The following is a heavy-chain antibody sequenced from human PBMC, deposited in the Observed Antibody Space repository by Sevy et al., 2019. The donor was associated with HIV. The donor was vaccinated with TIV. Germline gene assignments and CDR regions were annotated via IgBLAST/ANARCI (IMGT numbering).Heavy chain of an antibody. CDR2: ISGSGGST. D-gene: IGHD2-2*01. CDR3: AKGIVYQRLPNFNWFDP. J-gene: IGHJ5*02. V-gene: IGHV3-23*01. CDR1: GFTFSSYA. Sequence: GGSLRLSCAASGFTFSSYAMSWVRQAPGKGLEWVSAISGSGGSTYYADSVKGRFTISRDNSKNTLYLQMNSLRAEDTAVYYCAKGIVYQRLPNFNWFDPWGQGTLVTVSS.